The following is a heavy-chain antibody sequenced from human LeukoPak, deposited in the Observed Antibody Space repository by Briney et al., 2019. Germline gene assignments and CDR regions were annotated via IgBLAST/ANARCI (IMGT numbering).Heavy chain of an antibody. CDR2: INPSSGGT. CDR1: GYAFTCYY. D-gene: IGHD2-15*01. J-gene: IGHJ5*02. Sequence: ASVKVSCKASGYAFTCYYMHWVRQAPGQGLEGMGRINPSSGGTNYAQKFQGRVTMTRDTSISTAYMELSRLRSDDTAVYYCASGYCSGCNWFDPWGQGTLVTVSS. CDR3: ASGYCSGCNWFDP. V-gene: IGHV1-2*06.